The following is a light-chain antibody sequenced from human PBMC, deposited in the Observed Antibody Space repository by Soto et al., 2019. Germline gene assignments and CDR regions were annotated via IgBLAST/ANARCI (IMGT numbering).Light chain of an antibody. CDR2: DAS. V-gene: IGKV3-11*01. Sequence: EIVLTQSPATLSLSPGERATLSCRASQSVNNYLAWYQQTPGQAPRLLIYDASISATGVPARFSGSGSGIDFTLTISSLEPEDSAVYYCQKRHHWVRTFGQGTKLEIK. CDR3: QKRHHWVRT. CDR1: QSVNNY. J-gene: IGKJ2*01.